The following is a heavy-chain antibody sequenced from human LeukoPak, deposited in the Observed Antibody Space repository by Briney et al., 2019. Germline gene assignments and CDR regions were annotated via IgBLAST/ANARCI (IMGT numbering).Heavy chain of an antibody. Sequence: GASVKVSCKAFRYTFTGYYMHWVRQAPGQGLEWMGWINPNSGDTNYAQKFQGRVTMTRDTSISTVYMELSRLRSDDTAVYYCARDGKSGGTTLFYMDVWGKGTPVTVSS. V-gene: IGHV1-2*02. CDR1: RYTFTGYY. CDR3: ARDGKSGGTTLFYMDV. D-gene: IGHD4-11*01. J-gene: IGHJ6*03. CDR2: INPNSGDT.